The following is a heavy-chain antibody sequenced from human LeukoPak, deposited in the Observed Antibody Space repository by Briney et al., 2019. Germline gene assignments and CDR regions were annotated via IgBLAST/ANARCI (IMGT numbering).Heavy chain of an antibody. V-gene: IGHV3-66*01. CDR2: DYSGGST. Sequence: PGGSLRLSCAASGFTVSSNYMSWVRQAPGKGLEWVSVDYSGGSTYYADSVKGRFTISRDNSQNTLYLQMNSLRAEDTAVYYCARDGPRAGRGVIFENWGQGTLVTVSS. D-gene: IGHD3-10*01. J-gene: IGHJ4*02. CDR3: ARDGPRAGRGVIFEN. CDR1: GFTVSSNY.